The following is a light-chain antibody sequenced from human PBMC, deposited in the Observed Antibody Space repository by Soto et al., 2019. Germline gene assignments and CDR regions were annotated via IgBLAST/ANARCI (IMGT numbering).Light chain of an antibody. CDR1: SSDVGAYDY. V-gene: IGLV2-8*01. CDR2: EVT. J-gene: IGLJ1*01. CDR3: SSFANSNNFV. Sequence: QSALTQPPSASGSLGQSVTISCTGTSSDVGAYDYVSWYQQHPGEAPKLMIYEVTKRPSGVPDRFSGSKSGNTASLTVSGLQTEDEADYYCSSFANSNNFVFGTGTKLTVL.